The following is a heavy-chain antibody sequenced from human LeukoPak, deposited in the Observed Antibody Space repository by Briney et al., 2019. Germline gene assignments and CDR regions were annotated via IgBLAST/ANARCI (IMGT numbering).Heavy chain of an antibody. CDR2: ISGSGGST. D-gene: IGHD3-22*01. V-gene: IGHV3-23*01. Sequence: GGSLRLSCAASGFTFSSYAMSWVRQAPGKGLEWVSAISGSGGSTYYADSVKGRFTISRDNSKNTLYLQMNSLRAEDTAVYYCAKASGGSSGYFGYWGQETLVTVSS. CDR3: AKASGGSSGYFGY. CDR1: GFTFSSYA. J-gene: IGHJ4*02.